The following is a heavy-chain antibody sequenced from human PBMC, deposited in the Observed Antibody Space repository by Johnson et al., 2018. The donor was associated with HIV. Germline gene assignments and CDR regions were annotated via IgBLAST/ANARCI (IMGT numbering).Heavy chain of an antibody. CDR2: IRYDGSNK. CDR1: GFTFSSYG. Sequence: QVQLVESGGGVVQPGGSLRLSCAASGFTFSSYGMHWVRQAPGKGLEWVAFIRYDGSNKYYADSVKGRFTISRDNSKNTLYLQMNSLRAEDTAVYYCSKDLSTAYYDSSEDTFDIWGQGTMVTVSS. V-gene: IGHV3-30*02. CDR3: SKDLSTAYYDSSEDTFDI. J-gene: IGHJ3*02. D-gene: IGHD3-22*01.